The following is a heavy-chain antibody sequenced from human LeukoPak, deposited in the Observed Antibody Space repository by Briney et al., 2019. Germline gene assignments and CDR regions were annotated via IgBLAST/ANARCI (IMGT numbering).Heavy chain of an antibody. CDR2: ISTNGDGT. J-gene: IGHJ4*02. CDR3: AKDPHPIRLGELSPD. D-gene: IGHD3-16*02. Sequence: GGSLRLSCAASGFTFSSYSMNWVRQAPGKGLEYVSAISTNGDGTYCRFTISRDNSKNTLYLQMGSLRVEDMAVYYCAKDPHPIRLGELSPDWGQGTLVTVSS. V-gene: IGHV3-64*01. CDR1: GFTFSSYS.